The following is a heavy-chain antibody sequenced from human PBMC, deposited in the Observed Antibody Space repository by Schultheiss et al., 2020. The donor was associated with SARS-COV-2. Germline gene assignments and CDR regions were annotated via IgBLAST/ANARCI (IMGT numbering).Heavy chain of an antibody. CDR1: GFTFSSYE. J-gene: IGHJ4*02. CDR3: ARELHSSSWYFDY. V-gene: IGHV3-21*01. CDR2: ISSSSSYI. Sequence: GGSLRLSCAASGFTFSSYEMNWVRQAPGKGLEWVSSISSSSSYIYYADSVKGRFTISRDNAKNSLYLQMNSLRAEDTAVYYCARELHSSSWYFDYWGQGTLVTVSS. D-gene: IGHD6-13*01.